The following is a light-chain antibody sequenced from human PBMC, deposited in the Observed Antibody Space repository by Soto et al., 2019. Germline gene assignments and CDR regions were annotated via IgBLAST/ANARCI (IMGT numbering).Light chain of an antibody. J-gene: IGLJ1*01. Sequence: QSVLTQPASVSGSPGQSITISCTGTSSDVGYYNSVSWYQHHPGQAPKLMIYNVSNRPSGVSYRFSGSKSGNTASLTISGLQAYYYADYYCSPYTSSITYLFASGTNFTVL. CDR2: NVS. CDR1: SSDVGYYNS. V-gene: IGLV2-14*03. CDR3: SPYTSSITYL.